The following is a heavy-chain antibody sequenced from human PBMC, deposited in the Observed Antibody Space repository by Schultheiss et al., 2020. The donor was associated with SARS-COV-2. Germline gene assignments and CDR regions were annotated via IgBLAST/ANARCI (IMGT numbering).Heavy chain of an antibody. V-gene: IGHV4-34*01. CDR2: INHSGST. J-gene: IGHJ6*02. Sequence: SETLSLTCAVYGGSFSGYYWSWIRQPPGKGLEWIGEINHSGSTNYNPSLKSRVTISVDTSKNQFSLKLSSVTAADTAMYYCARDGPREITTLGSLPYYYHYYGMDVWGQGTTVTVSS. CDR1: GGSFSGYY. CDR3: ARDGPREITTLGSLPYYYHYYGMDV. D-gene: IGHD4-11*01.